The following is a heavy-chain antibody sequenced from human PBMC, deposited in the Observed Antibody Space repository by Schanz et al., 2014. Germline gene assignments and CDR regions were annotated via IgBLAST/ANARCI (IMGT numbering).Heavy chain of an antibody. Sequence: VQLVESGGGLVKPGGSLRLSCAASGFTFSDYFMNWIRQTPGKGLEWVANIKQDESERSYVDSVKGRFTISRDNAKNSLYLQMNSLRAEDTAVYYCARDKGGYYPFDYWGQGTLVTVSS. J-gene: IGHJ4*02. CDR3: ARDKGGYYPFDY. CDR2: IKQDESER. D-gene: IGHD3-3*01. CDR1: GFTFSDYF. V-gene: IGHV3-7*01.